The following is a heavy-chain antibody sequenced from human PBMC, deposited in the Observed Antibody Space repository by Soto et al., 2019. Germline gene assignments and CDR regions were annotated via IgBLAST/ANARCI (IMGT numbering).Heavy chain of an antibody. J-gene: IGHJ3*02. Sequence: SETLSLTCAVYGGSFSGYYWSWIRQPPGKGLEWIGEINHSGSTNYNPSLKSRVTISVDTSKNQFSLKLSSVTAADTAVYYCARGRSVTVTSLRAFDIWGQGTMVTVSS. CDR1: GGSFSGYY. D-gene: IGHD4-17*01. V-gene: IGHV4-34*01. CDR3: ARGRSVTVTSLRAFDI. CDR2: INHSGST.